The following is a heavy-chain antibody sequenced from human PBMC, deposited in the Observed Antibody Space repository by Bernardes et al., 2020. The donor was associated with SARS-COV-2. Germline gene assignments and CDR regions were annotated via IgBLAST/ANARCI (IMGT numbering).Heavy chain of an antibody. CDR1: GGTFSSYT. D-gene: IGHD6-13*01. J-gene: IGHJ4*02. V-gene: IGHV1-69*04. CDR3: AREALGIAAAGNPRFLDY. CDR2: IIPILGIA. Sequence: SVKVSCKASGGTFSSYTISWVRQAPGQGLEWMGRIIPILGIANYAQKFQGRVTITADKSTSTAYMELSSLRSEDTAVYYCAREALGIAAAGNPRFLDYWGQGTLVTVSS.